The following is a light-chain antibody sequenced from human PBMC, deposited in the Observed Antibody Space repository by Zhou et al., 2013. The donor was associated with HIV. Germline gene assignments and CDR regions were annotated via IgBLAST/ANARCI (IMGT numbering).Light chain of an antibody. V-gene: IGKV3-20*01. CDR2: DAS. CDR3: QQYGSSPSWT. Sequence: EIFLTQSPATLSLSPGERATLSCRASQSVSNDLAWYQHKPGQAPRLLIYDASNRATGIPDRFSGSGSGTDFTLTISRLEPEDFAVYYCQQYGSSPSWTFGQGTKVEIK. CDR1: QSVSND. J-gene: IGKJ1*01.